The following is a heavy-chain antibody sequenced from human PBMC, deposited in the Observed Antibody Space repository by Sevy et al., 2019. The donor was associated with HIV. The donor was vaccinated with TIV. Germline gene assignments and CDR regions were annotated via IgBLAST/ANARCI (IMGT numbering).Heavy chain of an antibody. J-gene: IGHJ5*02. V-gene: IGHV4-30-2*01. D-gene: IGHD2-15*01. Sequence: SETLSLTCAVSGGSISSGGYSWSWIRQPPGKGLEWIGYIYHSGSTYYNPSLKSRVTISVDRSKNQFSLKLSSVTAADTAVYYCARSRSSGGSCYSGWFDPWGQGTLVTVSS. CDR1: GGSISSGGYS. CDR3: ARSRSSGGSCYSGWFDP. CDR2: IYHSGST.